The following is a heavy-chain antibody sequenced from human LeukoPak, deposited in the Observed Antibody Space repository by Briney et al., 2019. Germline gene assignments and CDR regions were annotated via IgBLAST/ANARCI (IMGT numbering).Heavy chain of an antibody. CDR2: IYYSGST. V-gene: IGHV4-59*01. J-gene: IGHJ5*02. CDR3: AREFEIAASHVFDP. CDR1: GGSISSYY. Sequence: SETLSLTCTVSGGSISSYYWSWIRQPPGKGLEWIGYIYYSGSTNYNPSLKSRVTISVDTSKNQFSLKLSSVTAADTAVYYCAREFEIAASHVFDPWGQGTLVTVSS. D-gene: IGHD6-25*01.